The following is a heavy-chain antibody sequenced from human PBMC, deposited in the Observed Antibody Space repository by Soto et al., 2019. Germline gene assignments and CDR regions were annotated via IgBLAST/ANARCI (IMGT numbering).Heavy chain of an antibody. Sequence: PSETLSLTCTVSGGSISSGDYYWSWIRQPPGKGLEWIGYIYYSGSTYYNPSLKSRVTISVDTSKNQFSLKLSSVTAADTAVYYCARAKSNYQTFDHWGQGSQVTVSS. CDR2: IYYSGST. J-gene: IGHJ4*02. V-gene: IGHV4-30-4*02. D-gene: IGHD4-4*01. CDR1: GGSISSGDYY. CDR3: ARAKSNYQTFDH.